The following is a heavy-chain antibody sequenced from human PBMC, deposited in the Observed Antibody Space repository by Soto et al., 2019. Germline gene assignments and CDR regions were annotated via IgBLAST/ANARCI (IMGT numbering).Heavy chain of an antibody. D-gene: IGHD3-3*01. Sequence: PSETLSLTCAVYGGSFSGYYWSWIRQPPGKGLEWIGEINHSGSTNYNPSLKSRVTIAVDTSKNPFSLKLSSVAAADTAVYYCARHLRFLEWLDDYWGQGTLVTVSS. CDR3: ARHLRFLEWLDDY. J-gene: IGHJ4*02. CDR1: GGSFSGYY. CDR2: INHSGST. V-gene: IGHV4-34*01.